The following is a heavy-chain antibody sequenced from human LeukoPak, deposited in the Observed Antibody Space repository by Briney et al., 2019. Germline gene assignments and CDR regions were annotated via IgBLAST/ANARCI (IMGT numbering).Heavy chain of an antibody. CDR2: INHSGST. V-gene: IGHV4-34*01. CDR1: GGSFSGYY. Sequence: SETLSLTCAVYGGSFSGYYWSWIRQPPGKGLEWIGEINHSGSTNCNPSLKSRVTISVDTSKNQFSLKLSSVTAADTAVYYCARGRPKVDIVVVPAATSNWFDPWGQGTLVTVSS. CDR3: ARGRPKVDIVVVPAATSNWFDP. D-gene: IGHD2-2*03. J-gene: IGHJ5*02.